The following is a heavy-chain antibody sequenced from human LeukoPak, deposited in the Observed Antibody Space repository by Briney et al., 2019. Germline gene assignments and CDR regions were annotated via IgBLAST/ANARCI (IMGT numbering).Heavy chain of an antibody. V-gene: IGHV3-48*02. Sequence: PGGSLRLSSAASGFTFNSYTMNWVRQAPGKELEWVSYISSRSTGINYADSVKGRFTISRDNAKNSLSLQMNGLRDDDTAVYFCARDRGFGEIDYWGQGALVTVSS. CDR3: ARDRGFGEIDY. D-gene: IGHD3-10*01. J-gene: IGHJ4*02. CDR1: GFTFNSYT. CDR2: ISSRSTGI.